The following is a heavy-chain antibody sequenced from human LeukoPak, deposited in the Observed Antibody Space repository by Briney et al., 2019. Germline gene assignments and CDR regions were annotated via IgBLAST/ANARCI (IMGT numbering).Heavy chain of an antibody. CDR1: GFSFSSYE. V-gene: IGHV3-48*03. D-gene: IGHD3-9*01. CDR2: ISSDGRVG. J-gene: IGHJ4*02. Sequence: GGSLRLSCAASGFSFSSYEMNWVRQAPGKGLEWVSHISSDGRVGRYVDSVRGRFTMSRDNAKNLLFLQMNGLRAEDTAVYYCARDTLNGPFVISLDCWGQGALVTVSS. CDR3: ARDTLNGPFVISLDC.